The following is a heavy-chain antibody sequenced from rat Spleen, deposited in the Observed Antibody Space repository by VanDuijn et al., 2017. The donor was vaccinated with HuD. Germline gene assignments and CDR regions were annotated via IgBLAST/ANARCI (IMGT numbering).Heavy chain of an antibody. Sequence: EVQLQESGPGLVKPSQSLSLTCSVTGHSISSTYRWNWIRKFPGNKMEWMGYINSAGSTIYNPSLNSRISITRDTSKNQFFLQVNSVTTEDTATYYCARSDGTHYYLPFADWGQGTLVTVSS. D-gene: IGHD1-1*01. J-gene: IGHJ3*01. V-gene: IGHV3-3*01. CDR1: GHSISSTYR. CDR2: INSAGST. CDR3: ARSDGTHYYLPFAD.